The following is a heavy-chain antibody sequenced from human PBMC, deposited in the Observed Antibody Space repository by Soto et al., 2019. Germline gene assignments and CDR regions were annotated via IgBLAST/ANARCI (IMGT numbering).Heavy chain of an antibody. CDR3: AHIVVAGLGYYFDY. Sequence: QITLKESGPTLVKPTQNLTLTCTFSGFSLSSTRMAVGWIRQPPGKALEWLALIYWDDDKRYSPFLKSRLTISKDTSKNPVVLTMSNMDPVDTARYYCAHIVVAGLGYYFDYWGQGTLVTVSS. CDR1: GFSLSSTRMA. CDR2: IYWDDDK. J-gene: IGHJ4*02. V-gene: IGHV2-5*02. D-gene: IGHD6-19*01.